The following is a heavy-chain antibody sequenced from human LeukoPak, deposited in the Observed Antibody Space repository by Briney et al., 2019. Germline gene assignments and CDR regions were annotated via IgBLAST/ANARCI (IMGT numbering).Heavy chain of an antibody. D-gene: IGHD2-15*01. J-gene: IGHJ4*02. CDR3: ARDRVAARAYYFDY. CDR2: ISYDGSNK. CDR1: GFTFSNSA. Sequence: PGGSLRLSCAASGFTFSNSAMHWVRQAPGKGLEWVAVISYDGSNKYYADSVKGRFTISRDNSKNTLYLQMNSLRAEDTAVYYCARDRVAARAYYFDYWGQGTLVTVSS. V-gene: IGHV3-30-3*01.